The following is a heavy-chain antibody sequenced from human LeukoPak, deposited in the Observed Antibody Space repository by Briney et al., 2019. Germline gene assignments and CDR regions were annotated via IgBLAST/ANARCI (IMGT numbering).Heavy chain of an antibody. CDR1: GFTFSSFW. CDR3: ARDSGDRTVDY. V-gene: IGHV3-7*05. Sequence: GGSLRLSCAASGFTFSSFWMSWVRQTPGKGLEWEANIKVDGSEEYYVDSVKGRFTISRDNARNSLYLQMNSLGAEDTAVYYCARDSGDRTVDYWGQGTLVTVSS. J-gene: IGHJ4*02. D-gene: IGHD3-10*01. CDR2: IKVDGSEE.